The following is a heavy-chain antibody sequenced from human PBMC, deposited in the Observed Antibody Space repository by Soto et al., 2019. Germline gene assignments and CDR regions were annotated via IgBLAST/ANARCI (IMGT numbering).Heavy chain of an antibody. CDR3: ARVHYHSVPADS. Sequence: QVQLVQSGAEVRKPGASVKVSCKASGYTFTDYYLHWVRQAPGQGFEWMGWINPNNGGTIYAQRFQGRVTMTSDTSITTAYMELSSLRSDDTAVYFCARVHYHSVPADSWGQGTVVTVSS. D-gene: IGHD3-22*01. CDR1: GYTFTDYY. J-gene: IGHJ4*02. V-gene: IGHV1-2*02. CDR2: INPNNGGT.